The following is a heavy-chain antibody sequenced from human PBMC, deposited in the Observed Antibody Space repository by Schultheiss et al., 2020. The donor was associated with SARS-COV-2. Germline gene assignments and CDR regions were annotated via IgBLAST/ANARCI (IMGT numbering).Heavy chain of an antibody. CDR2: ISYDGSNK. Sequence: GGSLRLSCAASGFTFSSYAMSWVRQAPGKGLEWVAVISYDGSNKYYADSVKGRFTISRDNSKNTLYLQMNSLRAEDTAVYYCARDDRGYYYGSYGMDVWGQGTTVTVSS. CDR3: ARDDRGYYYGSYGMDV. J-gene: IGHJ6*02. V-gene: IGHV3-30*07. D-gene: IGHD3-10*01. CDR1: GFTFSSYA.